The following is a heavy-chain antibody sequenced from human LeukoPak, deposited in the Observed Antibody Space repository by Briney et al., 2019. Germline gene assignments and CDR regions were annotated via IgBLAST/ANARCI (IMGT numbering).Heavy chain of an antibody. D-gene: IGHD3-10*01. Sequence: PSGTLSLTCAVSGGSISTYNWWGWVRQAPGKGLEWIGEVSHSGSTNYNPSLKSRVTISADKSKNQFSLKVTSVTAADTAVYYCARDRYGSGNFFDYWGRGTLVTVSS. V-gene: IGHV4-4*02. CDR2: VSHSGST. CDR3: ARDRYGSGNFFDY. J-gene: IGHJ4*02. CDR1: GGSISTYNW.